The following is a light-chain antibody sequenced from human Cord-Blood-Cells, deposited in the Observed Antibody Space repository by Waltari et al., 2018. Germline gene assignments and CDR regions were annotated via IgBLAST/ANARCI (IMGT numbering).Light chain of an antibody. Sequence: EIVLTQSPGTLSLSPGERATLSCRASQSFSSSYLAWYQQKPGQAPRLRIYGASSRATGIPDRFSGSGSGTDFTLTISRLEPEDVAVYYCQQYGSSPTFGQGTRLEMK. CDR3: QQYGSSPT. CDR2: GAS. J-gene: IGKJ5*01. V-gene: IGKV3-20*01. CDR1: QSFSSSY.